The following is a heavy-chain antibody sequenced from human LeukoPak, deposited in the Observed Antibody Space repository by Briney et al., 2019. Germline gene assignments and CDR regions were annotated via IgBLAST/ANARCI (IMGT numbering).Heavy chain of an antibody. V-gene: IGHV1-69*13. J-gene: IGHJ6*04. CDR2: IIPIFGTA. D-gene: IGHD3-10*01. CDR3: ARVPCMVRGVIPACWRGRARTNGMDV. CDR1: GVTFSSYA. Sequence: ASVKLSCKASGVTFSSYAISWVRQAPGQGLEWMGGIIPIFGTANYAQKFQGRVTITADESTSTAYMELSSLRSEDTAVYYCARVPCMVRGVIPACWRGRARTNGMDVWGKGTTVTVSS.